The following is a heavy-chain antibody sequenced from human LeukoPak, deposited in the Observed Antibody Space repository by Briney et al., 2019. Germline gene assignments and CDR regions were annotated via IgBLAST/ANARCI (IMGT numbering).Heavy chain of an antibody. Sequence: GASVEVSCKASGYTFTDYYMHWVRQATGQGLEWMGWMNPNSGNTGYAQKFQGRVTMTRDTSISTAYMELSRLRSDDTAVYYCARGWISLRELVVDPWGQGTLVTVSS. D-gene: IGHD1-1*01. V-gene: IGHV1-2*02. CDR3: ARGWISLRELVVDP. CDR2: MNPNSGNT. CDR1: GYTFTDYY. J-gene: IGHJ5*02.